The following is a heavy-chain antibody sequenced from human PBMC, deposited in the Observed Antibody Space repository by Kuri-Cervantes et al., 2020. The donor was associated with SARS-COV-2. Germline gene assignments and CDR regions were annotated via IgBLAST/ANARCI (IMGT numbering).Heavy chain of an antibody. CDR2: IYNSGST. J-gene: IGHJ3*02. V-gene: IGHV4-39*01. D-gene: IGHD6-19*01. CDR3: VTSLPRSCWDGEDAFDI. Sequence: SEPLSLTCTVSGDSITSSSYYWGWIRQPPGKGLEWIGNIYNSGSTYYNPSLKSRVTISVDTPKKQFSLRLSSVTAADAAVYYCVTSLPRSCWDGEDAFDIWGQGTMVTVSS. CDR1: GDSITSSSYY.